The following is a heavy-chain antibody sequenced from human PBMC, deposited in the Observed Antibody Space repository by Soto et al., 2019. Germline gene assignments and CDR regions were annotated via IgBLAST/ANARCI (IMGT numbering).Heavy chain of an antibody. D-gene: IGHD3-3*01. V-gene: IGHV1-69*13. CDR1: GGTFSSYA. CDR3: ASVKTFGVVIGGRNYYYYYGMDV. J-gene: IGHJ6*02. CDR2: IIPIFGTA. Sequence: ASVKVSCKASGGTFSSYAISWVRQAPGQGLEWMGGIIPIFGTANYAQKFQGRVTITADESTSTAYMELSSLRSEDTAVYYCASVKTFGVVIGGRNYYYYYGMDVWGQGTTVTVSS.